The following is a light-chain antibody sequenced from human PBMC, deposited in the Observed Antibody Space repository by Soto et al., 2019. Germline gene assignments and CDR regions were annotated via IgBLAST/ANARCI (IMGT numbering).Light chain of an antibody. CDR3: QQYDAWPRT. J-gene: IGKJ1*01. CDR2: GAS. Sequence: EIVMTQSPATLSVSPGERATLSCRASQRVSSSLAWYQQKPGQAPRLLIYGASTRATGIPARFSGSGSGTEFTLTISSLQSEDFAVYHCQQYDAWPRTFGQGTKVDIK. CDR1: QRVSSS. V-gene: IGKV3-15*01.